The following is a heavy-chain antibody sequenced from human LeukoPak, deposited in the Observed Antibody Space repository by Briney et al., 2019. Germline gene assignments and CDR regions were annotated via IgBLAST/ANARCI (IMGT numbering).Heavy chain of an antibody. CDR1: GFIFSTYY. D-gene: IGHD1-26*01. V-gene: IGHV3-7*01. CDR2: IKPDGSAT. J-gene: IGHJ4*02. CDR3: ARVHRVGRGQNFDY. Sequence: GGCLRLSCAASGFIFSTYYMTWVRQAPGKGLEWVANIKPDGSATYYVDSVEGRFTISRDNAKNSLFLQMNSLRDEDTAVYYCARVHRVGRGQNFDYWGQGTLVTVSS.